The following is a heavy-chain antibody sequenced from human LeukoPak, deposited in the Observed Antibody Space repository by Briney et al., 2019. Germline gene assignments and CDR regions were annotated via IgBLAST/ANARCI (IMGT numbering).Heavy chain of an antibody. D-gene: IGHD3-10*01. Sequence: GGSLRLSCAASGFTFSSYGMHWVRQAPGKGLEWVAFIRYDGSNKYYADSVKGRFTISRDNAKNSLYLQMNSLRAEDTAVYYCARHGFYYYGPSYYFDYWGQGTLVTVSS. CDR2: IRYDGSNK. J-gene: IGHJ4*02. V-gene: IGHV3-30*02. CDR3: ARHGFYYYGPSYYFDY. CDR1: GFTFSSYG.